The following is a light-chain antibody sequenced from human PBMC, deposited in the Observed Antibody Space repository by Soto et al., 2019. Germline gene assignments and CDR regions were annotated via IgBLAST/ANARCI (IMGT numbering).Light chain of an antibody. Sequence: QTVVTQEPSFSVSPGGTVILTCGLTSGSVSTSYYPSWYQQSPGLAPRTLIYNTTTRPYGVPDRFSGSILGNKAALTITGAQSDDESDYLCALYVGSGTVVFGGGTNLTVL. V-gene: IGLV8-61*01. CDR1: SGSVSTSYY. CDR3: ALYVGSGTVV. CDR2: NTT. J-gene: IGLJ2*01.